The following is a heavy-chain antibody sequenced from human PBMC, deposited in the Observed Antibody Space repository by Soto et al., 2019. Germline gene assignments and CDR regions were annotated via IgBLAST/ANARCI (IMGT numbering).Heavy chain of an antibody. CDR2: IIPIFGTA. D-gene: IGHD4-4*01. V-gene: IGHV1-69*13. CDR1: GGTFSSYY. CDR3: ASGGDGYSNDAFDI. Sequence: SVKVSCKASGGTFSSYYMHWVRQAPGQGLEWMGGIIPIFGTANYAQKFQGRVTITADESTSTAYMELSSLRSEDTAVYYCASGGDGYSNDAFDIWGQGTMVTVSS. J-gene: IGHJ3*02.